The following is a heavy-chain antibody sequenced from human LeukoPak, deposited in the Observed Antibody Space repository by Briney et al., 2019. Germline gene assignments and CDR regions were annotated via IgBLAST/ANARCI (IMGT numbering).Heavy chain of an antibody. D-gene: IGHD6-25*01. Sequence: ASVKVSCKASGYTFTSYAMHWVRQAPGQRLEWMGWINAGNGNTKYSQKFQGRVTITRDTSASTAYMELSSLGSEDTAVYYCARSQPSGGYYYYGMDVWGKGTTVTVSS. CDR3: ARSQPSGGYYYYGMDV. V-gene: IGHV1-3*01. CDR1: GYTFTSYA. CDR2: INAGNGNT. J-gene: IGHJ6*04.